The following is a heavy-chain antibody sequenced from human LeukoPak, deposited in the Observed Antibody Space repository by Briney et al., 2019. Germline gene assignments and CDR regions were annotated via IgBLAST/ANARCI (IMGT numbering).Heavy chain of an antibody. D-gene: IGHD4-11*01. V-gene: IGHV4-34*01. CDR3: ARGFLGDYTFDY. Sequence: SETLSLTCAVYGGSFSGYYWSWIRQPPGKGLEWIGEINHSGSTNYNPSLKSRVTISVDTSKNQFSLKLSSVTAADTAVYYCARGFLGDYTFDYWGQGTLVTVSS. CDR2: INHSGST. CDR1: GGSFSGYY. J-gene: IGHJ4*02.